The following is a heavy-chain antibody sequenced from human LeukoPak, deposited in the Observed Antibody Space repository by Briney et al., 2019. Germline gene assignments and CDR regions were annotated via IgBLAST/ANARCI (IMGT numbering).Heavy chain of an antibody. J-gene: IGHJ3*02. CDR3: ASSIVGATGAFDI. D-gene: IGHD1-26*01. Sequence: GGSLRLSCAASGFTFSSYGMHWVRQAPGKGLEWVAVISYDGSNKYYADSVKGRFTISRDNSKNTLYLQMNSLRAEDTAVYYCASSIVGATGAFDIWGQGTMVTVSS. CDR2: ISYDGSNK. CDR1: GFTFSSYG. V-gene: IGHV3-30*03.